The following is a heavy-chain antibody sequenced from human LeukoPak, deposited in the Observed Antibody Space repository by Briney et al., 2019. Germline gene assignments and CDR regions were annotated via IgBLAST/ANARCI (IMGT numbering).Heavy chain of an antibody. V-gene: IGHV4-4*02. CDR1: GGSISSSNW. D-gene: IGHD1-20*01. CDR2: IYHSGST. J-gene: IGHJ3*02. Sequence: SETLSLTCAVSGGSISSSNWWSWVGQPPGKGLEWIGEIYHSGSTNYNPSLNSRVTISVDKSKNQFSLKLSSVTAADTAVYYCARPPNWNLDAFDIWSQGAVVTVSS. CDR3: ARPPNWNLDAFDI.